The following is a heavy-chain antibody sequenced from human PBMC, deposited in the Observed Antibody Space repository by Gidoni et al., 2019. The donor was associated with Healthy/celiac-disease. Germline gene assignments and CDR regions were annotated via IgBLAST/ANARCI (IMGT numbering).Heavy chain of an antibody. J-gene: IGHJ4*02. Sequence: QVQLVESGGGVVQPGRSLGLSWAAPGFTFSSYGMHWVRQAPGKGWEWVAVIWYDGSNKYYADSVKGRFTISRDNSKNTLYLQMNSLRAEDTAVYYCARDVERAAPDYWGQGTLVTVSS. CDR2: IWYDGSNK. D-gene: IGHD6-25*01. CDR3: ARDVERAAPDY. CDR1: GFTFSSYG. V-gene: IGHV3-33*01.